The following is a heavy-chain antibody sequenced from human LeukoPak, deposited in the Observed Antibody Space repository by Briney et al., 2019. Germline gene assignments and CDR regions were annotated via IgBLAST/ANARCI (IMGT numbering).Heavy chain of an antibody. J-gene: IGHJ4*02. CDR2: INTDGNST. CDR3: ARDDYSTSWFSNY. Sequence: PGGSLRLSCAASGFTFSSYWMHWVRQVPGKGLVWVSRINTDGNSTSYADSVKGRFTISRDNAKNTLYLQMNSLRAEDTAVYYCARDDYSTSWFSNYWGQGTLVTVSS. CDR1: GFTFSSYW. D-gene: IGHD6-13*01. V-gene: IGHV3-74*01.